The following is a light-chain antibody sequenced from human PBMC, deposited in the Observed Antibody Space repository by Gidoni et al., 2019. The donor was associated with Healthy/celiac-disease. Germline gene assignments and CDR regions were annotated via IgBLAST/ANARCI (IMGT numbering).Light chain of an antibody. V-gene: IGKV4-1*01. Sequence: DIVMTQSPDSLAVSLGERATINCTSSQNVLYSSNNKNYLAWYQQKSGQPPKLLIYWASTRESGVPDRFSGSGSGTDFTLTISSLQAEDVAVYYCQQYYSLPLTFGQGTKVEI. CDR2: WAS. J-gene: IGKJ1*01. CDR1: QNVLYSSNNKNY. CDR3: QQYYSLPLT.